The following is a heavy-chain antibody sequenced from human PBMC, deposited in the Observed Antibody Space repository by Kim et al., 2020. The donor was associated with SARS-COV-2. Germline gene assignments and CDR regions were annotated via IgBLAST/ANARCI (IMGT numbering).Heavy chain of an antibody. CDR3: ARERTRSLDY. Sequence: SEIYYVDPVKGRFTISRDNAKNSLYLQMNSLRAEDTAVYFCARERTRSLDYWGQGTLVTVST. J-gene: IGHJ4*02. CDR2: SEI. V-gene: IGHV3-7*01.